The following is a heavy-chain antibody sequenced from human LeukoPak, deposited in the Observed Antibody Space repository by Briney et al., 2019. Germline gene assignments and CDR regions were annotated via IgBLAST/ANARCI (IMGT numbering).Heavy chain of an antibody. CDR2: IYHSGST. CDR1: GGSISSSNW. V-gene: IGHV4-4*02. Sequence: KASETLSLTCAVSGGSISSSNWWSWVRQPPGKGLEWIGEIYHSGSTNYNPSLKSRVTISVDKSKNQFSLKLSSVTAADTAVYYCARVGHYDFWSGYYKGYYFDYWGQGTLVTVPS. J-gene: IGHJ4*02. CDR3: ARVGHYDFWSGYYKGYYFDY. D-gene: IGHD3-3*01.